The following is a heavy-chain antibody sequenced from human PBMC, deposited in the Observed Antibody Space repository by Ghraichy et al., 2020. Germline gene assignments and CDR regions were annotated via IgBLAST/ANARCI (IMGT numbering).Heavy chain of an antibody. Sequence: SLNISCAASGFTFDDYAMHWVRQAPGKGLEWVSGISWNSGSIGYADSVKGRFTISRDNAKNSLYLQMNSLRAEDTALYYCAKSRSYYDSSGPFDYWGQGTLVTVSS. CDR3: AKSRSYYDSSGPFDY. CDR2: ISWNSGSI. D-gene: IGHD3-22*01. CDR1: GFTFDDYA. J-gene: IGHJ4*02. V-gene: IGHV3-9*01.